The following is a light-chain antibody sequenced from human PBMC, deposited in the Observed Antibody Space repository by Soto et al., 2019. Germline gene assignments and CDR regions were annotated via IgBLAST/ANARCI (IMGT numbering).Light chain of an antibody. CDR1: QSVSSNY. CDR2: GAS. V-gene: IGKV3-20*01. Sequence: EIVLTQSPGTLSLSPGERATLSCRASQSVSSNYLAWYQQKPGQAPRLLIYGASSRATGIPDRFSGSGSGTDFTHTSSRLEPEDFAVYYCQHYGRSAYTFGQGNTLEIK. J-gene: IGKJ2*01. CDR3: QHYGRSAYT.